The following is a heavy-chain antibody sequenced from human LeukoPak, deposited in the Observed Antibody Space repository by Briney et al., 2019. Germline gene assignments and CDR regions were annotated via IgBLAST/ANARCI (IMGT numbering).Heavy chain of an antibody. CDR1: GCSFTAHY. V-gene: IGHV1-2*02. Sequence: ASVKVSCKASGCSFTAHYMHWVRQAPGQGLEWMGWISPNSGATSYAQKFQGRVTMTRDPSITTGYMELTGLTSDDTAVYFCARKQCFLTTSCSVVFDIWGQGTLVTVSS. CDR2: ISPNSGAT. J-gene: IGHJ3*02. D-gene: IGHD1-1*01. CDR3: ARKQCFLTTSCSVVFDI.